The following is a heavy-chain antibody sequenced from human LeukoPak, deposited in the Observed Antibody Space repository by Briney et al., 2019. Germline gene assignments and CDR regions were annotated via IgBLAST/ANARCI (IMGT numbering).Heavy chain of an antibody. V-gene: IGHV4-61*02. CDR2: IYTSGST. J-gene: IGHJ4*02. CDR1: GGSISSGNYF. D-gene: IGHD6-13*01. CDR3: AREGGDIAAAGTPYYFDY. Sequence: PSQTLSLTCTVSGGSISSGNYFWGWIRQPDGKGLEWIGRIYTSGSTNDNPSRKSRITISVDTSKNHFSLKLSSVTAADTAVYYCAREGGDIAAAGTPYYFDYWGQGTLVTVSS.